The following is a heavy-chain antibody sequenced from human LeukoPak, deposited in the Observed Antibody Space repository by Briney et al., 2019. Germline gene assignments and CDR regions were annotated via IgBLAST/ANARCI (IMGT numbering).Heavy chain of an antibody. CDR2: ISFDGTDK. J-gene: IGHJ4*02. V-gene: IGHV3-30-3*01. CDR1: GFTFSTYT. D-gene: IGHD3-3*01. CDR3: ARDYMSGGTGFWDY. Sequence: PGGSLRLSCAASGFTFSTYTIHWVCQAPGKGLEWVARISFDGTDKTYVDSVQGRFSLSRDNSKNTVNLQMNSLRPDDTAIYYCARDYMSGGTGFWDYWGQGTLVTVSS.